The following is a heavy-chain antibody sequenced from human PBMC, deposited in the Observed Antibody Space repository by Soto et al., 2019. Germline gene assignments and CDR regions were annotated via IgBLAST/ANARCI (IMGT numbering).Heavy chain of an antibody. J-gene: IGHJ6*03. CDR1: GFTFSDYW. V-gene: IGHV3-7*01. Sequence: GGSLRLSCAASGFTFSDYWMSWVRQAPGKGVEWVANIKEDGGEKNYVDSVKGRFTISRDNAKNSVYVQMNSLRVEDTAVYYCTRRGYMDVWGKGTTVTVSS. CDR3: TRRGYMDV. CDR2: IKEDGGEK.